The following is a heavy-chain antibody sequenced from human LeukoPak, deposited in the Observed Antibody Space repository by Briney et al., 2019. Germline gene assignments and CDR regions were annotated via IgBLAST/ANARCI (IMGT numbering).Heavy chain of an antibody. Sequence: PGGSLRLSCAASGFSFSSYEMNRVRQAPGKGLEWVSYIGSSDNRISYADSVKGRFTISRDNARTSLYPQMNSLRAEDTAVYYCAREGENANRNAFDIWGQGTMVIVSS. CDR3: AREGENANRNAFDI. CDR2: IGSSDNRI. CDR1: GFSFSSYE. V-gene: IGHV3-48*03. D-gene: IGHD3-16*01. J-gene: IGHJ3*02.